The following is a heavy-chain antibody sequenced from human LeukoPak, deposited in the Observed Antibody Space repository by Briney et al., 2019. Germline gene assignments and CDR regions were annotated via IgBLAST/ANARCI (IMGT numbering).Heavy chain of an antibody. CDR3: ARGPYSSNWYVDY. J-gene: IGHJ4*02. V-gene: IGHV3-48*03. CDR2: ISRTGNSI. CDR1: GFXLSSYE. Sequence: GGSLRLSCAASGFXLSSYEINWVRLAPGKGLEWISYISRTGNSIYYADSVKGRFTISRDSAKNSLYLQMNSLRAEDTAVYYCARGPYSSNWYVDYWGQGTLVTVAS. D-gene: IGHD6-13*01.